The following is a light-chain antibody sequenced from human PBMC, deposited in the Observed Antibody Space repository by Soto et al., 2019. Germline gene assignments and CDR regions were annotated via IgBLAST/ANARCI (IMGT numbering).Light chain of an antibody. CDR2: GNS. CDR3: QSYDSSLSGWV. Sequence: QCVLTQPPSVSGAPGQRVTISCTGSSNDIGAGYDVHWYQQLPGTAPKLLIYGNSNRPSGVPDRFSGSKSGTSASLAITGLQAEDEADYYCQSYDSSLSGWVFGGGTKLTAL. CDR1: SNDIGAGYD. J-gene: IGLJ3*02. V-gene: IGLV1-40*01.